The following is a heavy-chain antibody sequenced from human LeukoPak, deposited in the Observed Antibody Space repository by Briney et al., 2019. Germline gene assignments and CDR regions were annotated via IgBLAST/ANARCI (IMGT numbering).Heavy chain of an antibody. D-gene: IGHD1-1*01. CDR3: ARGPTISETGYFDY. V-gene: IGHV4-34*01. CDR2: INHRGDT. Sequence: SETLSLTCAIYGGSFSAYYWSWIRQSPGKGLEWIAEINHRGDTNYNPSVKSRVSISVDTSKNQFSLKVTSLTAADTAVYYCARGPTISETGYFDYWGQGTLVTVSS. J-gene: IGHJ4*03. CDR1: GGSFSAYY.